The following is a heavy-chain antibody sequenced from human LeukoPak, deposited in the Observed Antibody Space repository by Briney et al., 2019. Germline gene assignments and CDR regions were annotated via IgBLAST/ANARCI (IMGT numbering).Heavy chain of an antibody. CDR2: ISGSGDST. Sequence: GGSLRLSCAASGFTFSSYPMSWVRQAPGKGLEWVSAISGSGDSTYYADSVKGRFTISRLNSKNTLYLQMNSLRAEDTAVYYCARERKYGSGSYSDYWGQGTLVTVSS. CDR3: ARERKYGSGSYSDY. V-gene: IGHV3-23*01. CDR1: GFTFSSYP. D-gene: IGHD3-10*01. J-gene: IGHJ4*02.